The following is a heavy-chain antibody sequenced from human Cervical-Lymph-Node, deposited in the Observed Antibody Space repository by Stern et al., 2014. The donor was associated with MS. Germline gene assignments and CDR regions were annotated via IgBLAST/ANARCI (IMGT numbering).Heavy chain of an antibody. CDR3: TTGPVMINFEGLFVTVDY. V-gene: IGHV3-15*01. CDR1: VFTFGDDW. J-gene: IGHJ4*02. Sequence: EVQLVESGGDLVKPGGSLRLSCAASVFTFGDDWMHWVRQVPGKGLGWVGRIKTKADGGTTDYAAPVKDRFTISRDDSKNTLYLEMNSLKTEDTAVYYCTTGPVMINFEGLFVTVDYWGRGTLVTVSS. D-gene: IGHD3-16*02. CDR2: IKTKADGGTT.